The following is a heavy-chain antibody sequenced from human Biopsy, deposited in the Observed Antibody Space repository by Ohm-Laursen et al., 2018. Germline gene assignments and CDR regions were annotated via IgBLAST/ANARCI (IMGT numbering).Heavy chain of an antibody. CDR2: VYYTGNT. Sequence: SETLSLTCSVSGGSVGSGTFHWGWIRQPPGKGLEWIGHVYYTGNTNYNPSLKSRVTISMDMSKNQFSLRLSSVTAADTAVYYCAREFTYNYGAKGALDIWGQGTKVTVSS. CDR3: AREFTYNYGAKGALDI. D-gene: IGHD4/OR15-4a*01. CDR1: GGSVGSGTFH. J-gene: IGHJ3*02. V-gene: IGHV4-61*01.